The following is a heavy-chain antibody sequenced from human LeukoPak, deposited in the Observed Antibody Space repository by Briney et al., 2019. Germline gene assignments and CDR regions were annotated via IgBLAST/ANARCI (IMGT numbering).Heavy chain of an antibody. CDR3: ARDRWCLQLARSYWYFDL. V-gene: IGHV4-59*01. CDR1: GASISNYY. CDR2: IYYSGST. J-gene: IGHJ2*01. Sequence: SETLSLTCTVSGASISNYYWSWIRQPPGQGLEWIGYIYYSGSTNYNPSLKSRVTISVDTSKNQFSLKLSSVTAADTAVYYCARDRWCLQLARSYWYFDLWGRGTLVTVSS. D-gene: IGHD5-24*01.